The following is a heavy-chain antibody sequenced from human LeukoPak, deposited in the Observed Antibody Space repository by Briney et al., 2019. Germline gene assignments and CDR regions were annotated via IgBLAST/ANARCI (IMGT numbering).Heavy chain of an antibody. Sequence: ASVKASCKASGYTFTSYAMNWVRQAPGQGLEWMGWINTNTGNPTYAQGFTGRFVFSLDTSVSTAYLQISSLKAEDTAVYYCARDRGTSEWELPRFYYWGQGTLVTVSS. V-gene: IGHV7-4-1*02. CDR1: GYTFTSYA. CDR3: ARDRGTSEWELPRFYY. CDR2: INTNTGNP. J-gene: IGHJ4*02. D-gene: IGHD1-26*01.